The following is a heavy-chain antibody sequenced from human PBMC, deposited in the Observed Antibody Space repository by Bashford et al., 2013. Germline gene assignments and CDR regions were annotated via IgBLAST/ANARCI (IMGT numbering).Heavy chain of an antibody. D-gene: IGHD2/OR15-2a*01. V-gene: IGHV4-59*01. CDR3: ARVRGNPKWFDP. J-gene: IGHJ5*02. CDR2: IYFSGST. Sequence: WIRQPPGKGLEWIGYIYFSGSTNYSPSLKSRVTMSVDTSKNQFSLKLSSVTAADTAVYYCARVRGNPKWFDPWGQGTLVTVSS.